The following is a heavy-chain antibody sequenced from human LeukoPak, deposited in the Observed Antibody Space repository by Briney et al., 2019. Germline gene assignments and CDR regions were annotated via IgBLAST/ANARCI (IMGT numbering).Heavy chain of an antibody. CDR3: ARRYCSGGSCYSAVHFDY. V-gene: IGHV3-48*02. J-gene: IGHJ4*02. CDR1: GFTFSSYS. CDR2: ISSSSTI. D-gene: IGHD2-15*01. Sequence: PGGSLRLSCAASGFTFSSYSMNWVRQAPGKGLEWVSYISSSSTIYYADSMKGRFTISRDNAKNSLYLQMNSLRDEDTAVYYCARRYCSGGSCYSAVHFDYWGQGTLVTVSS.